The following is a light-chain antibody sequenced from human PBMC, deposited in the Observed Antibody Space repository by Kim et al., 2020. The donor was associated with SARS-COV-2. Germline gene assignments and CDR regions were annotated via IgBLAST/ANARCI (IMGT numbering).Light chain of an antibody. CDR2: DAA. Sequence: PGASATLSCRASHNVDISLAWYQQTPGQPPRLLIYDAAVSSAGIPDRFSGSGSGTDFTLTIGSLAPEDFAVYYCQQRGSWPPALTFGGGTKVDIK. V-gene: IGKV3-11*01. CDR1: HNVDIS. CDR3: QQRGSWPPALT. J-gene: IGKJ4*01.